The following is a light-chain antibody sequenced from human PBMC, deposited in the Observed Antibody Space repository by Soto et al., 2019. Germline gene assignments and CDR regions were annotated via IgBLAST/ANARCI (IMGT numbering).Light chain of an antibody. CDR3: QQQET. CDR2: DSS. J-gene: IGKJ1*01. CDR1: QSVSSY. V-gene: IGKV3-11*01. Sequence: EIVLTQSPATLSLSPGERAPLSCRASQSVSSYLAWYQQKPGQAPSLLIYDSSNRATGIPARFSGSGSGTDFTLTISSRETEDFSVYYCQQQETFGQGTKVEIK.